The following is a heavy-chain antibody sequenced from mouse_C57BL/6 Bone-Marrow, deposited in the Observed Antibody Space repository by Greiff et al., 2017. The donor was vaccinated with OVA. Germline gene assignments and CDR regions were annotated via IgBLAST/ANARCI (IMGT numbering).Heavy chain of an antibody. J-gene: IGHJ4*01. V-gene: IGHV5-6*01. CDR2: ISSGGSYT. Sequence: EVHLVESGGDLVKPGGSLKLSCAASGFTFSSYGMSWVRQTPDKRLEWVATISSGGSYTYYPDSVKGRFTISRDNAKNTLYLQMSSLKSEDTAMYYCARRDYGSTLYAMDYWGQGTSVTGSS. CDR3: ARRDYGSTLYAMDY. CDR1: GFTFSSYG. D-gene: IGHD1-1*01.